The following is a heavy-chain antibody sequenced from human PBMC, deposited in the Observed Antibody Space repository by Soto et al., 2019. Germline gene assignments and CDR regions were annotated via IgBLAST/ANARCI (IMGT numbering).Heavy chain of an antibody. CDR1: GFTFSNYG. Sequence: QPGGSLRLSCAASGFTFSNYGMHWVRQAPGKGLEWVAVISYDGSNKYYVDSVKGRFTISRDNSKNTLYLQINSLRAEDTAVYYCAKDKRRFLEWVPFGYYYYGMDVWGQGTTVTVSS. J-gene: IGHJ6*02. CDR2: ISYDGSNK. CDR3: AKDKRRFLEWVPFGYYYYGMDV. V-gene: IGHV3-30*18. D-gene: IGHD3-3*01.